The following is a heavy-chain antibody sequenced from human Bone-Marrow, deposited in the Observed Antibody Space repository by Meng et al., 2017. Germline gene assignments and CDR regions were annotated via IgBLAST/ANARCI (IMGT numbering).Heavy chain of an antibody. V-gene: IGHV3-11*04. J-gene: IGHJ6*02. CDR1: GFTFSDYY. CDR3: ARDGYSYDPYYYYYGMDV. CDR2: ISSSGSTI. Sequence: GESLKISCAASGFTFSDYYMSWIRQAPGKGLEWVSYISSSGSTIYYADSVKGRFTISRDNAKNSLYLQMNSLRAEDTAVYYCARDGYSYDPYYYYYGMDVWGQGTTVTVSS. D-gene: IGHD5-18*01.